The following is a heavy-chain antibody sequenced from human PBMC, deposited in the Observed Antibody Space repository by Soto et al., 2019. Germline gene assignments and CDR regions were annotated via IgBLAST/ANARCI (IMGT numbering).Heavy chain of an antibody. V-gene: IGHV4-31*03. J-gene: IGHJ4*02. CDR3: ARGLPDYIWGTARWYFDY. D-gene: IGHD3-16*01. CDR1: GGSISSGGYY. CDR2: IYYSGST. Sequence: SETLSLTCTVSGGSISSGGYYWSWIRQHPGKGLEWIGYIYYSGSTYYNPSLKSRVTISVDTSKNQFSLKLSSVTAADTAVYYCARGLPDYIWGTARWYFDYWGQGTLVTVSS.